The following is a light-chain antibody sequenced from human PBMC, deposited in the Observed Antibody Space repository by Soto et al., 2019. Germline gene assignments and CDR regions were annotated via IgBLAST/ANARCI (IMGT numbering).Light chain of an antibody. J-gene: IGKJ1*01. CDR3: QKINSALWA. CDR2: AAS. Sequence: IQMTQSPSSLSAPIGDRVTITCRASQGISNYVAWYQQKPGKVPKLLIYAASTLQSGVPSRFSGSGSGTDFTLTISSLQPEDTATYYCQKINSALWAFGQGTKVDIK. CDR1: QGISNY. V-gene: IGKV1-27*01.